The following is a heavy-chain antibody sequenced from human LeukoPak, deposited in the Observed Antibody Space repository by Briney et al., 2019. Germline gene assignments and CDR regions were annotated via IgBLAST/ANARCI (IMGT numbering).Heavy chain of an antibody. J-gene: IGHJ4*02. CDR3: ARTNGVAKFDY. Sequence: PGGSLRLSCAASGFTFSDYYMSWIRQAPGKGLEWVSYISTSGNTIYYAASVKGLFTISGDNAKSSLYLKIKSLRAEDTAVYYCARTNGVAKFDYWGQGTLVTVSS. CDR1: GFTFSDYY. D-gene: IGHD2-8*01. V-gene: IGHV3-11*04. CDR2: ISTSGNTI.